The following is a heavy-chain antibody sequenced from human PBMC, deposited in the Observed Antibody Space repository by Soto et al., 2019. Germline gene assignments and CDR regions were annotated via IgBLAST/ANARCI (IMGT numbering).Heavy chain of an antibody. Sequence: EVQLLESGGGLVQPGGSLRLSCAASGFTFSSYAMSWVRQAPGKGLEWVSAISGSGGSTYYADSVKGRFTISRDNSKNTLYLQMNSLRAEDTAVYYCAKFRDGSGSHYRDAFDIWGQGTMVTVSS. J-gene: IGHJ3*02. CDR3: AKFRDGSGSHYRDAFDI. D-gene: IGHD3-10*01. CDR1: GFTFSSYA. V-gene: IGHV3-23*01. CDR2: ISGSGGST.